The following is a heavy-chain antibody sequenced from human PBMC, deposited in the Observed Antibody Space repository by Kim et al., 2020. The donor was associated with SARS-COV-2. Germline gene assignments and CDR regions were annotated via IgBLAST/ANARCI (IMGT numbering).Heavy chain of an antibody. D-gene: IGHD3-10*01. CDR2: ISSSSSYI. CDR1: GFTFSSYS. V-gene: IGHV3-21*01. Sequence: GGSLRLSCAASGFTFSSYSMNWVRQAPGKGLEWVSSISSSSSYIYYADSVKGRFTISRDNAKNSLYLQMNSLRAEDTAVYYCARDRDYITVWFGELNYSCYGMDVWGQGTTVTVSS. J-gene: IGHJ6*02. CDR3: ARDRDYITVWFGELNYSCYGMDV.